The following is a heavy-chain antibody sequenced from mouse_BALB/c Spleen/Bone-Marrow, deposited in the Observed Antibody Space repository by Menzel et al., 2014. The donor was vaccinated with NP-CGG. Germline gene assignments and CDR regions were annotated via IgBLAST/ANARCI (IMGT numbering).Heavy chain of an antibody. CDR2: IHPGSGGT. CDR3: ARDWDWYFDV. V-gene: IGHV1-54*01. CDR1: GYTFSNYW. J-gene: IGHJ1*01. D-gene: IGHD4-1*01. Sequence: VMLVESGAELMKPGASVKISCRATGYTFSNYWIEWVKQRPGQGLEWIGVIHPGSGGTNYNEKFKGKATLTADKSSSTAYMQLSSLTSDDSAVYCCARDWDWYFDVWGAGTTVTVSS.